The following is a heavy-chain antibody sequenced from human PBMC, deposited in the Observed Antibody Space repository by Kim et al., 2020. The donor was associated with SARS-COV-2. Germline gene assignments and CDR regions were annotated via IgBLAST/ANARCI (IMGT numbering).Heavy chain of an antibody. D-gene: IGHD3-10*01. V-gene: IGHV5-51*01. CDR2: IYPGDSDT. CDR1: GYSFTSYW. CDR3: ARQYYYGSGSYYNPIYYYYGMDV. Sequence: GESLKISCKGSGYSFTSYWIGWVRQMPGKGLEWMGIIYPGDSDTRYSPSFQGQVTISADKSISTAYLQWSSLKASDTAMYYCARQYYYGSGSYYNPIYYYYGMDVWGQGTTVTVSS. J-gene: IGHJ6*02.